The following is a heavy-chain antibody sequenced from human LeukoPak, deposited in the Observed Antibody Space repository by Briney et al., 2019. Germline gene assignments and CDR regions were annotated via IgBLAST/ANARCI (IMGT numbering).Heavy chain of an antibody. CDR3: ARDFRAYYYDSSGYL. J-gene: IGHJ4*02. V-gene: IGHV3-21*01. CDR1: GFTFSSYW. Sequence: GGSLRLSCAASGFTFSSYWMNWVRQAPGKGLEWVSSISSSSSYIYYADSVKGRFTISRDNAKNSLYLQMNSLRAEDTAVYYCARDFRAYYYDSSGYLWGQGTLVTVSS. D-gene: IGHD3-22*01. CDR2: ISSSSSYI.